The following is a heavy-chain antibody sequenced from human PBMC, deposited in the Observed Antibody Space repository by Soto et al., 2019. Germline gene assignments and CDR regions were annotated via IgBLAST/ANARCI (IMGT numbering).Heavy chain of an antibody. D-gene: IGHD2-21*01. V-gene: IGHV2-5*02. CDR1: GFSLSTRGLG. CDR3: AHVLWRGINHCFDY. Sequence: QITLKESGPPLVKPTQTLTLTCTFSGFSLSTRGLGVGWIRQPPGKALEWLAVIYWDDDKRYSPSLKSRLTITKDTSKNQVVLTMSNVDPVDTATYYCAHVLWRGINHCFDYWGQGSLVPVSS. J-gene: IGHJ4*02. CDR2: IYWDDDK.